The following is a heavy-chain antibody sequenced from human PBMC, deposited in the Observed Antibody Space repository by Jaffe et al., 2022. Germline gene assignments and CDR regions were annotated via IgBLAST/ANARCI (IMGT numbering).Heavy chain of an antibody. D-gene: IGHD6-13*01. CDR2: SRNKAHSYTT. J-gene: IGHJ3*02. V-gene: IGHV3-72*01. CDR1: GFTFSDHY. Sequence: EVQLVESGGGLVQPGGSLRLSCVASGFTFSDHYMDWVRQAPGKGLEWVGRSRNKAHSYTTEYAASVKGRFTISRDDSNNSVYLQMNSLKTEDTAMYYCVRDLVTAAGANAFDIWGQGTMVTASS. CDR3: VRDLVTAAGANAFDI.